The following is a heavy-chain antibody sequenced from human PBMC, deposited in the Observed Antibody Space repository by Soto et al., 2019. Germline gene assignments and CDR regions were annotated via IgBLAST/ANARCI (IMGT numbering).Heavy chain of an antibody. J-gene: IGHJ3*02. CDR3: AREWEPDAFDI. CDR1: EFTFSDYI. CDR2: ISSTSSTI. V-gene: IGHV3-48*01. D-gene: IGHD1-26*01. Sequence: PXXSLRLACAASEFTFSDYIMHWVLQAPGKGLEWVSYISSTSSTIYYADSVKGRFTISRDNAKNSLYLQMNSLRAEDTAVYYCAREWEPDAFDIWGQGTMVTVSS.